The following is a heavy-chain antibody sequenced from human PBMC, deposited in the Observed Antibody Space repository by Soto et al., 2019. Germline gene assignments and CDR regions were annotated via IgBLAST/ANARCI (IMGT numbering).Heavy chain of an antibody. J-gene: IGHJ4*02. CDR2: ISAYNGDT. V-gene: IGHV1-18*04. CDR1: GYTFRSYG. Sequence: QIQLVQSGGEVKKPGASVKVSCKASGYTFRSYGISWVRQAPGQGLEGVGWISAYNGDTHYAPKFQDRITLTTETSTDTAYMELRSLRLDGTAVYYCARDWSRYYDNSGLIWFYWGQGSLVTVSS. D-gene: IGHD3-22*01. CDR3: ARDWSRYYDNSGLIWFY.